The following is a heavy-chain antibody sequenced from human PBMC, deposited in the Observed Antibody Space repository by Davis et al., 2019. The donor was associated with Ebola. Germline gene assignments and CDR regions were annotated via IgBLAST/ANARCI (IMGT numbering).Heavy chain of an antibody. J-gene: IGHJ4*02. CDR3: ARTDSSGWRPFDY. CDR1: GGSISSSSYY. CDR2: IYYSGST. D-gene: IGHD6-19*01. Sequence: PGGSLRLSCTVSGGSISSSSYYWGWIRQPPGKGLEWIGSIYYSGSTYYNPSLKSRVTISVDTSKNQFSLKLSSVTAADTAVYYCARTDSSGWRPFDYWGQGTLVTVSS. V-gene: IGHV4-39*07.